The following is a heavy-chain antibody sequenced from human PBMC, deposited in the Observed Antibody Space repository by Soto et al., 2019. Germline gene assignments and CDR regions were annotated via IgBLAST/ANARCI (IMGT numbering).Heavy chain of an antibody. CDR2: IYYSGST. V-gene: IGHV4-39*01. D-gene: IGHD2-15*01. Sequence: QLQLQESGPGLVKPSETLSLTCTVSGGSISSSSYYWGWIRQPPGKGLEWIGSIYYSGSTYYNPSLKSRVTISVDTSKNQFSLKLSSVTAADTAVYYCARGCSGGSCMNAFDIWGQGTMVTVSS. J-gene: IGHJ3*02. CDR1: GGSISSSSYY. CDR3: ARGCSGGSCMNAFDI.